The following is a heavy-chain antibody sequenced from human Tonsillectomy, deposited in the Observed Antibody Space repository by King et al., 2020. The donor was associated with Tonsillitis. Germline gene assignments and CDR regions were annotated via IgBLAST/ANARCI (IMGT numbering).Heavy chain of an antibody. CDR2: FNAYNGNT. CDR1: GYTFTSYG. V-gene: IGHV1-18*01. D-gene: IGHD6-13*01. J-gene: IGHJ4*02. Sequence: VQLVESGAEVKKPGASVKVSCKASGYTFTSYGISWVRKAPGQGLEWRGWFNAYNGNTNYEPKPQGRVTMTTDTSTSTAYMELRSLRSDDTAVYYCARDHGYSSFDYWGQGTLVTVSS. CDR3: ARDHGYSSFDY.